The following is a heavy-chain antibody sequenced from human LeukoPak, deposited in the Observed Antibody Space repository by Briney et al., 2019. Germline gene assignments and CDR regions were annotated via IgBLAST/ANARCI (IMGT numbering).Heavy chain of an antibody. CDR1: GGSISGYY. CDR3: ARADSSSWYYFDY. D-gene: IGHD6-13*01. J-gene: IGHJ4*02. CDR2: IFYSGTT. Sequence: SETLSLTCTVSGGSISGYYWGWIRQPPGKGLEYIGFIFYSGTTNYNPSLKSRVTISVDTSKNQFSLKLSSVTAADTAVYYCARADSSSWYYFDYWGQGTLVTVSS. V-gene: IGHV4-59*01.